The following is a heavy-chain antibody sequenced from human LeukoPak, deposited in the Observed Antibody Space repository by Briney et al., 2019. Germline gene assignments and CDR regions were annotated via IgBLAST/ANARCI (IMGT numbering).Heavy chain of an antibody. Sequence: PSETLSLTCAVYGGSFSGYYWSWIRQPPGKGLEWIGEINHSGSTNYNPSLKSRVTISVDTSKNQFSLKLSSVTAADTAVYYCARGRLIAARVAYYYYYYMDVWGKGTTVTVSS. D-gene: IGHD6-6*01. CDR3: ARGRLIAARVAYYYYYYMDV. CDR2: INHSGST. V-gene: IGHV4-34*01. CDR1: GGSFSGYY. J-gene: IGHJ6*03.